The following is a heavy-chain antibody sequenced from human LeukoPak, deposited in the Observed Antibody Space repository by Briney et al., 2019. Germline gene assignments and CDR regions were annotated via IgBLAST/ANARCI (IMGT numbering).Heavy chain of an antibody. CDR3: ARSIGGGFGELGVDY. Sequence: SETLSLTCTVSGGSISSYYWSWIRQPPGKGLEWIGYIYYSGSTNYNPSLKSRVTISVDTSKNQFSLKLSSVTAADTAVYDCARSIGGGFGELGVDYWGQGTLVTVSS. V-gene: IGHV4-59*01. CDR1: GGSISSYY. D-gene: IGHD3-10*01. J-gene: IGHJ4*01. CDR2: IYYSGST.